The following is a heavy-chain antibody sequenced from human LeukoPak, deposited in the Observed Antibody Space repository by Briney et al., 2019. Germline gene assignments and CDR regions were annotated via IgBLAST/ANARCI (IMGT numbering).Heavy chain of an antibody. CDR3: AREGRGSSADAFDI. CDR1: GFTFSSYE. CDR2: VGIVGDT. J-gene: IGHJ3*02. V-gene: IGHV3-13*01. Sequence: PGGSLRLSCGASGFTFSSYEMHWVRKVAGKGLEWVSAVGIVGDTFYSGSVKGRFTISRENAENSLFLQMNSLRAGDTAVYYCAREGRGSSADAFDIWGQGTMVTVSS. D-gene: IGHD3-16*01.